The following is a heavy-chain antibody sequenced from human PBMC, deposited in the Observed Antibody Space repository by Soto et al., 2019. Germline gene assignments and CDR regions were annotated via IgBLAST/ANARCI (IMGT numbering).Heavy chain of an antibody. CDR3: AGGIAVAGISWFDP. D-gene: IGHD6-19*01. Sequence: ASVKVSCKASGYTFTSYGISWVRQAPGQGLDWMGWISAYNGNTNYAQKLQGRVTMTTDTSTSTAYMELRSLRSDDTAVYYCAGGIAVAGISWFDPWGQGTLVTVSS. J-gene: IGHJ5*02. CDR2: ISAYNGNT. CDR1: GYTFTSYG. V-gene: IGHV1-18*01.